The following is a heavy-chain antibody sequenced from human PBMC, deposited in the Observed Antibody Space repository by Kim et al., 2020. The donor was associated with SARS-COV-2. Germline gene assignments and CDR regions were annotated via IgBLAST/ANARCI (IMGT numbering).Heavy chain of an antibody. D-gene: IGHD2-21*01. CDR2: VIGTGSTI. J-gene: IGHJ3*02. Sequence: GGSLRLSCVGSGFSFSIHEMNWVRQAPGEGLQWVSYVIGTGSTIYYADSVKGRFIISRDNAKNSVYLQMNSLRAEDTAIYYCTRGGGPSYFRNAFDIWGQGTMVTVSS. V-gene: IGHV3-48*03. CDR3: TRGGGPSYFRNAFDI. CDR1: GFSFSIHE.